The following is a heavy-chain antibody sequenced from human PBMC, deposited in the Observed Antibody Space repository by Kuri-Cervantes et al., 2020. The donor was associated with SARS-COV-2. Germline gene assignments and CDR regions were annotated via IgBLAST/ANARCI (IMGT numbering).Heavy chain of an antibody. J-gene: IGHJ4*02. CDR1: GFTLSKYT. CDR3: AKDSRYSSSSCFLY. CDR2: ISGSGSYI. V-gene: IGHV3-23*01. Sequence: GGSLRLSCAASGFTLSKYTMNWVRPPPGKALEWVASISGSGSYIYYADSVKGRFTISRDNSKNTLCLQMNSLRAEDTAVYYCAKDSRYSSSSCFLYWGQGTLVTVSS. D-gene: IGHD6-6*01.